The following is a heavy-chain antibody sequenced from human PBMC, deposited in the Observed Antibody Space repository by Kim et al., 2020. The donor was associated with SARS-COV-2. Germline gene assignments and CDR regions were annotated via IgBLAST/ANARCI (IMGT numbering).Heavy chain of an antibody. Sequence: SETLSLTCTVSGGSISSYYWSWIRQPPGKGLEWIGYIYYSGSTNYNPSLKSRVTISVDTSKNQFSLKLSSVTAADTAVYYCARHSAGYYYFDYWGQGTL. V-gene: IGHV4-59*08. J-gene: IGHJ4*02. D-gene: IGHD3-9*01. CDR1: GGSISSYY. CDR2: IYYSGST. CDR3: ARHSAGYYYFDY.